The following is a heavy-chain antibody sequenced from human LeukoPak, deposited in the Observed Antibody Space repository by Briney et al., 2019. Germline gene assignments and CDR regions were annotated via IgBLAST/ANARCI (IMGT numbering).Heavy chain of an antibody. J-gene: IGHJ4*02. Sequence: PGGSLRLSCAASGFTFSYNWMHWVRQAPGKGLVWVSRISSDGRTTHYADSAKGRFTISRDSAKNTLFLQMNDLRAEDTAVYYCLGYYSGSPNWGQGTLVTVSS. CDR1: GFTFSYNW. CDR3: LGYYSGSPN. V-gene: IGHV3-74*01. D-gene: IGHD3-10*01. CDR2: ISSDGRTT.